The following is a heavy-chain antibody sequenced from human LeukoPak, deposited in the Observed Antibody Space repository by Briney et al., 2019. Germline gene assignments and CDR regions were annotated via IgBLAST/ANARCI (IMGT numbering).Heavy chain of an antibody. D-gene: IGHD6-13*01. J-gene: IGHJ4*02. V-gene: IGHV3-21*01. Sequence: GGSLRLSCAASGFTFSSYSMNWVRQAPGKGLEWVSSISSSSSYIYYADSVKSRFTISRDNAKNSLYLQMNSLRVEDTDMDYCARLNIIAGGLDYWGERTRVTVSS. CDR3: ARLNIIAGGLDY. CDR1: GFTFSSYS. CDR2: ISSSSSYI.